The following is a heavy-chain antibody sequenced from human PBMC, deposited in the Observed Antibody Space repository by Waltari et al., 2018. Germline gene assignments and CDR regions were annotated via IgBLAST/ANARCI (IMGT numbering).Heavy chain of an antibody. D-gene: IGHD2-15*01. CDR3: VRLEDCTGPGGHCYSGDPFALDV. CDR2: INHAGYT. J-gene: IGHJ6*02. CDR1: GGSFSGSY. Sequence: QVQLQQWGAGLLQSSETLSLTCAVYGGSFSGSYWGWVRQPPGKGLEWIGEINHAGYTNHNPSLRSRVPMSADTSKSQFSRKLNSVTAADTAVYYCVRLEDCTGPGGHCYSGDPFALDVWGQGTTVTVSS. V-gene: IGHV4-34*02.